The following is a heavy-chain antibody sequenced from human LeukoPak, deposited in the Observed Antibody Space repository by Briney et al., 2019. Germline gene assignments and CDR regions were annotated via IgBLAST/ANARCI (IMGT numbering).Heavy chain of an antibody. V-gene: IGHV4-59*01. J-gene: IGHJ6*02. CDR3: ARDLVVAATYYYYGMDV. CDR1: GGSISSYY. D-gene: IGHD2-15*01. CDR2: IYYRGST. Sequence: SETLSLTCTVSGGSISSYYWSWIRQPPGKGLEWIGYIYYRGSTNYNPSLKSRVTISVDTSKNQFSLKLSSVTAADTAVYYCARDLVVAATYYYYGMDVWGQGTTVTVSS.